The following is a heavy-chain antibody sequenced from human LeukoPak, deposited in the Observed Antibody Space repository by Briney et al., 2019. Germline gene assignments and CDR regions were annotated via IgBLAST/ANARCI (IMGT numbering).Heavy chain of an antibody. D-gene: IGHD3-22*01. CDR3: AKEGVSYERSVYYGDFLY. CDR1: GFIFSSYA. CDR2: ISGGGST. V-gene: IGHV3-23*01. Sequence: PGGSLRLSCAASGFIFSSYAMSWVRRAPGKGLEWVSTISGGGSTYFADSVKGRFTISGDNSKKTLFLQMNSLRAEDTAVYYCAKEGVSYERSVYYGDFLYGGKGPLVPVSS. J-gene: IGHJ4*02.